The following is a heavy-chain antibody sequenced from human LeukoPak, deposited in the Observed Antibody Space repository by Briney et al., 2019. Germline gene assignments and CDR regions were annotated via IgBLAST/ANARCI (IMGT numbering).Heavy chain of an antibody. CDR2: IWYDGSNE. J-gene: IGHJ4*02. CDR1: GFTFSRHG. Sequence: GRSLRLSCAASGFTFSRHGMHWVRQAPGKGLEWMAVIWYDGSNEYYADSVKGRFTISRDNSKNTVYLQMNSLRAEDTAVYYCAKEETYDSPIFDYWGQGTLVTVSS. CDR3: AKEETYDSPIFDY. V-gene: IGHV3-33*06. D-gene: IGHD3-22*01.